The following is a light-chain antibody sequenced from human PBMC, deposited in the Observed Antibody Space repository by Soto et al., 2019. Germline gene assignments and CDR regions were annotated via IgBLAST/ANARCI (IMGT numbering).Light chain of an antibody. Sequence: QSALTXPASVSGSPGQSIPISCTGSSSDGGCYNYVSWYQQHPGKAPKLMIYDVSNRPSGVSNRFSGSKSGNTASLTISGLQAEDEADYYCSSYTSSSTYVFGTGTKVTV. CDR1: SSDGGCYNY. CDR3: SSYTSSSTYV. J-gene: IGLJ1*01. CDR2: DVS. V-gene: IGLV2-14*01.